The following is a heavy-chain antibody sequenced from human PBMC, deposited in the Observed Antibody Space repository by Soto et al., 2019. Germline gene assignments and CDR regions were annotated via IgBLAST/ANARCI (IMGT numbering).Heavy chain of an antibody. CDR1: GGSIISASYS. D-gene: IGHD6-6*01. V-gene: IGHV4-31*11. J-gene: IGHJ5*02. CDR2: IYSSGST. Sequence: QVQLQESGPRLVKPSQTLSLSCAVSGGSIISASYSWNWIRQSPGRGLEWIGHIYSSGSTYYNPSLKSRVSISVATSNNQFSLKLTSVTAADTAVYFCASEDAARIERWFDAWGQGILVTVSS. CDR3: ASEDAARIERWFDA.